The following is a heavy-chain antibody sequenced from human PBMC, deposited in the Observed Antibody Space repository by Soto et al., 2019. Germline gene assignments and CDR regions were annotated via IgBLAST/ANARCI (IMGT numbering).Heavy chain of an antibody. D-gene: IGHD1-1*01. J-gene: IGHJ3*02. V-gene: IGHV1-24*01. Sequence: GASVKVSCKVSGYTLTEISMHWVRQAPGKGLEWMGGLDPEDGETIYAQKFQGRATMTEDTSTDTAYMELSSLRSEDTAVYYCARDGDNWNDEDAFDIWGQGTMVTVSS. CDR1: GYTLTEIS. CDR3: ARDGDNWNDEDAFDI. CDR2: LDPEDGET.